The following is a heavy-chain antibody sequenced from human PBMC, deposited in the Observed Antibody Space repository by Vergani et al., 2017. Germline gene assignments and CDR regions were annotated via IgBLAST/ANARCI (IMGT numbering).Heavy chain of an antibody. CDR2: IWYDGSNK. Sequence: VQLVESGGGLVKPGGSLRLSCAASGFTFSSYSMNWVRQAPGKGLEGVAVIWYDGSNKYYADSVKGRFTISRDNSKNTLYLQMNSLISEDTAVYYCARARYCSGGSCYSLDYWGQGTLVTVSS. V-gene: IGHV3-33*08. D-gene: IGHD2-15*01. CDR1: GFTFSSYS. J-gene: IGHJ4*02. CDR3: ARARYCSGGSCYSLDY.